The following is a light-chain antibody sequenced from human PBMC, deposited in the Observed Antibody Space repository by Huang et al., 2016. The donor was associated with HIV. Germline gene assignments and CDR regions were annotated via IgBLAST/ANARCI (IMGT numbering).Light chain of an antibody. J-gene: IGKJ1*01. CDR2: GAS. CDR3: QQYGDWPRT. Sequence: VMTQSPASLPVSPGDRATLFCRARQNINNNLARYQKRPGQAPRLLIYGASTRATGCPPRFSGSGSGTNFTLTISSLQSEDFAVYYCQQYGDWPRTFGQGTKVEV. CDR1: QNINNN. V-gene: IGKV3-15*01.